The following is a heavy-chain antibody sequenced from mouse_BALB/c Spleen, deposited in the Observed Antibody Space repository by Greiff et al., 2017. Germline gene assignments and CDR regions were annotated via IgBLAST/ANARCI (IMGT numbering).Heavy chain of an antibody. CDR1: GFTFSNYW. D-gene: IGHD1-1*01. CDR3: TRATGPWYFDV. V-gene: IGHV6-6*02. J-gene: IGHJ1*01. Sequence: EVKVEESGGGLVQPGGSMKLSCVASGFTFSNYWMNWVRQSPEKGLEWVAEIRLKSNNYATHYAESVKGRFTISRDDSKGSVYLQMNNLRAEDTGIYYCTRATGPWYFDVWGAGTTVTVSS. CDR2: IRLKSNNYAT.